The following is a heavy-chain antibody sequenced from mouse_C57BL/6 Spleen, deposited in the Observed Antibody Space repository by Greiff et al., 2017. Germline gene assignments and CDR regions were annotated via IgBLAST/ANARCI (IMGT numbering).Heavy chain of an antibody. CDR3: APEIYDYDVGNWFAY. CDR1: GYTFTSYW. CDR2: IHPNSGST. Sequence: QVQLQQPGAELVKPGASVKLSCKASGYTFTSYWMHWVKQRPGQGLEWIGMIHPNSGSTNYNEKFKSKATLTVDKSSSTAYMQLNSLTSEASAVYDCAPEIYDYDVGNWFAYWGQGTLVTVSA. D-gene: IGHD2-4*01. V-gene: IGHV1-64*01. J-gene: IGHJ3*01.